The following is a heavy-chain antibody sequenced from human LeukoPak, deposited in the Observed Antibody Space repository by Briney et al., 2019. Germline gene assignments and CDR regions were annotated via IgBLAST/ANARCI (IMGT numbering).Heavy chain of an antibody. J-gene: IGHJ4*02. CDR2: ISADNGDT. CDR1: GYTFTSYG. D-gene: IGHD6-19*01. V-gene: IGHV1-18*01. Sequence: ASVKVSCKASGYTFTSYGISWVRQAPGQGLEWMGGISADNGDTNSAQNLRGRVIMTTDISTSTAYMELRSPRPDDTAVYYCARERGSGWLGFDYWGQGTLVTVSS. CDR3: ARERGSGWLGFDY.